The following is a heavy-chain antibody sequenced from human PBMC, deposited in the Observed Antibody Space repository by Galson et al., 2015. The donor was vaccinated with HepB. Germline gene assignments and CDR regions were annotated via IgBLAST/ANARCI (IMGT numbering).Heavy chain of an antibody. CDR3: ARDDYYYYGMDV. J-gene: IGHJ6*02. CDR1: GFTFSSYA. CDR2: ISYDGSNK. Sequence: SLRLSCAASGFTFSSYAMHWVRQAPGKGLEWVAVISYDGSNKYYADSVKGRFTISRDNSKNTLYLQMNSLRAEDTAVYYCARDDYYYYGMDVWGQGTTVTVSS. V-gene: IGHV3-30*04.